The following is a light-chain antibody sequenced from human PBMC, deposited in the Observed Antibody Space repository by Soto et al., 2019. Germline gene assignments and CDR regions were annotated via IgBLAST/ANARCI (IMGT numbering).Light chain of an antibody. CDR2: GAS. V-gene: IGKV3-15*01. Sequence: EIVMTQSPATLSVSPGERATLSCRASQSVSSNLAWYQQKPGQAPRLLIYGASNRATGIPARFSGSGSGTEFTLTISSLQSEDFAVYYCQQYNNWPPVWTFGQGTKVEIK. CDR1: QSVSSN. CDR3: QQYNNWPPVWT. J-gene: IGKJ1*01.